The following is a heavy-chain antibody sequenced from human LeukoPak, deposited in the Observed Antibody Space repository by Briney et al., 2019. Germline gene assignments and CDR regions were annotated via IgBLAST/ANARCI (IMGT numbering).Heavy chain of an antibody. Sequence: SETLSLTCTVSGGSISSSSYYWGWIRQPPGKGLEWIGSIYYSGSTYYNPSLKSRITISVDTSKNQFSLKLSSVTAADTAVYYCARAYGDYEGRDYWGQGTLVTVSS. CDR1: GGSISSSSYY. CDR3: ARAYGDYEGRDY. CDR2: IYYSGST. V-gene: IGHV4-39*07. J-gene: IGHJ4*02. D-gene: IGHD4-17*01.